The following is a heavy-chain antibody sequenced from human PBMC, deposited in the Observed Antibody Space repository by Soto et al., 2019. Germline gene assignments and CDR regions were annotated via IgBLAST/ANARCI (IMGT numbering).Heavy chain of an antibody. D-gene: IGHD2-15*01. CDR1: GFTFSSYS. CDR3: ARDKGRSPLAY. J-gene: IGHJ4*02. CDR2: ISSSSSTI. Sequence: EVQLVESGGGLLQPGGSLRLSCAASGFTFSSYSMNWVRQAPGKGLEWVSYISSSSSTIYYADSVKGRFTISRDNAKNSLYLQMNSLRAEDTAVYYCARDKGRSPLAYWGQGTLVTVSS. V-gene: IGHV3-48*01.